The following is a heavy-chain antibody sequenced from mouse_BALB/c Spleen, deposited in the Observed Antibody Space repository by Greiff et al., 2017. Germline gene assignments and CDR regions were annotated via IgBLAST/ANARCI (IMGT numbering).Heavy chain of an antibody. V-gene: IGHV3-8*02. D-gene: IGHD1-1*01. CDR3: ARYRGTTVEDYFDY. CDR2: ISYSGST. J-gene: IGHJ2*01. CDR1: GDSITSGY. Sequence: EVQLQESGPSLVKPSQTLSLTCSVTGDSITSGYWNWIRKFPGNKLEYMGYISYSGSTYYNPSLKSRISITRDTSKNQYYLQLNSVTTEDTATYYCARYRGTTVEDYFDYWGQGTTLTVSS.